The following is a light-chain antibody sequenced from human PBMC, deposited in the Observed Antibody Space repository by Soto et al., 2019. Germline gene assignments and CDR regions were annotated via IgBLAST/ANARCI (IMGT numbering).Light chain of an antibody. V-gene: IGKV3-20*01. J-gene: IGKJ1*01. CDR3: QQYGTSPWT. CDR1: QSVSSNY. Sequence: EIVLTQSPGTLSLFPGERATLSCRATQSVSSNYLAWYQQKPGQDPRLLIYIASSRATGIPDRFSGSGSGTDFTLTISRLEPEDFAVYYCQQYGTSPWTFGQGTKVEIK. CDR2: IAS.